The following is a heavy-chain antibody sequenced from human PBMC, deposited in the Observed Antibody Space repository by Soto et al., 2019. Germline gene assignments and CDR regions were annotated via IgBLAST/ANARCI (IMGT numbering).Heavy chain of an antibody. CDR2: IGKSGGNV. CDR3: AKVAPQLLSY. CDR1: GFTFSNYA. D-gene: IGHD2-2*01. J-gene: IGHJ4*02. Sequence: GGSLRLSCAASGFTFSNYAMVWVRQAPGKGLEWVSVIGKSGGNVYYADSVKGRFTISRDNSKNTLYLQMNSLRAEDTAVYYCAKVAPQLLSYWGQGTLVTVSS. V-gene: IGHV3-23*01.